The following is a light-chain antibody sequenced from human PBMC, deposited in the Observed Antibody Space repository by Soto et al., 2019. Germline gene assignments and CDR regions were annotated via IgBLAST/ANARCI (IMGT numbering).Light chain of an antibody. J-gene: IGKJ2*01. CDR3: WNYGSSPYT. CDR1: QSVSSSY. Sequence: EIVLTQSPGTLSLSPGERATLSCRASQSVSSSYLVWYQQKPGQAPWLVIYGPSSRATGIPDRFSGSGSGTDFTLTISRLEPKDFAVNDCWNYGSSPYTFGQGTKLEIK. CDR2: GPS. V-gene: IGKV3-20*01.